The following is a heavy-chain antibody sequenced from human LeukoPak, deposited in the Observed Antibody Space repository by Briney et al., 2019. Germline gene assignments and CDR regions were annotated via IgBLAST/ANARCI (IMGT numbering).Heavy chain of an antibody. D-gene: IGHD7-27*01. J-gene: IGHJ4*02. CDR2: IKQDGSEK. V-gene: IGHV3-7*01. Sequence: AGGSLRLSCAASGCTFSNYWMSWARQAPGKGLEWVANIKQDGSEKYYVDSVKGRFTISRDNAKNSLYLQMNSLRAEDTAVYYCARMSTGAFGYWGQGTLVTVSS. CDR3: ARMSTGAFGY. CDR1: GCTFSNYW.